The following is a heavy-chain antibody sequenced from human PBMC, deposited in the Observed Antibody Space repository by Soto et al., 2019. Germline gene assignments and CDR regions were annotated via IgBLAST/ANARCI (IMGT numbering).Heavy chain of an antibody. CDR3: AGAIAVAGTGYSYYYMDV. CDR1: GGTFSSYT. J-gene: IGHJ6*03. Sequence: QVQLVQSGAEVKKPGSSVKVSCKASGGTFSSYTISWVRQAPGQGLEWMGRIIPILGIANYAQKFQGRVTITAHKSTSTAYMELSSLRSEDTGVYYCAGAIAVAGTGYSYYYMDVWGKGTTVTVFS. D-gene: IGHD6-19*01. CDR2: IIPILGIA. V-gene: IGHV1-69*02.